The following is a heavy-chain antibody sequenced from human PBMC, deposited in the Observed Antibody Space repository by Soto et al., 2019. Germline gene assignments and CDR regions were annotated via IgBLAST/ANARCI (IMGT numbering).Heavy chain of an antibody. CDR3: ARDPGDCSGGSCRDVRYYYYYGMDV. Sequence: VASVKVSCKASGGTFSSYAISWVRQAPGQGLEWMGGIIPIFGTANYAQKFQGRVTITADESTSTAYMELSSLRSEDTAVYYCARDPGDCSGGSCRDVRYYYYYGMDVWGQGTTVTVSS. CDR2: IIPIFGTA. V-gene: IGHV1-69*13. D-gene: IGHD2-15*01. CDR1: GGTFSSYA. J-gene: IGHJ6*02.